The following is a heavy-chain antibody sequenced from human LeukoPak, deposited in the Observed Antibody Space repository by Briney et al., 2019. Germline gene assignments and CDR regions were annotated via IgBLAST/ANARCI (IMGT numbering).Heavy chain of an antibody. V-gene: IGHV4-34*01. CDR2: INHSGST. CDR1: GGSFSGYY. Sequence: PSETLSLTCAVYGGSFSGYYWSWIRQPPGKGLEWIGEINHSGSTNYNPSLKSRVTISVDTSKNQFSLKLSSVTAADTAVYYCASQGQVDAFDIWGQGTMVTVSS. J-gene: IGHJ3*02. CDR3: ASQGQVDAFDI.